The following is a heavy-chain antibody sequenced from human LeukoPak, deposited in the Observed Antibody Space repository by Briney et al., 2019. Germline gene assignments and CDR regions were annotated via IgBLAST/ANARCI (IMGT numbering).Heavy chain of an antibody. CDR1: GFTFTTCD. CDR3: AKFRARGAFDI. J-gene: IGHJ3*02. CDR2: ISGSGDVT. V-gene: IGHV3-23*01. Sequence: GGSLRLSCAASGFTFTTCDMTWARQAPGKGLEWVSSISGSGDVTYYADSVKGRFTISRDNSKNTLYLHMNSLRAEDTAVYFCAKFRARGAFDIWGQGTMVTVSS.